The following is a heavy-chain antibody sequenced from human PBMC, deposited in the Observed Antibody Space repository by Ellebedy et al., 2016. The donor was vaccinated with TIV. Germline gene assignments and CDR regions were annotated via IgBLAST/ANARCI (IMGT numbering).Heavy chain of an antibody. CDR2: ISSSSSYI. V-gene: IGHV3-21*01. Sequence: GESLKISCAASGFTFSSYSMNWVRQAPGKGLEWVSSISSSSSYIYYADSVKGRFTISRDNAKNSLYLQMNSLRAEDTAVYYCARVSLREARHFDYWGQGTLVTVSS. CDR1: GFTFSSYS. J-gene: IGHJ4*02. CDR3: ARVSLREARHFDY.